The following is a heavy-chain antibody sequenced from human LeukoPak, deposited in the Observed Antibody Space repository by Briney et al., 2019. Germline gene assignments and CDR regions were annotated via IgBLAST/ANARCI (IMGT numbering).Heavy chain of an antibody. CDR3: ARGGDYYDSSGYSYAQYYFDY. Sequence: GGSLRLSCAASGFTFSSYAMNWVRQAPGKGLEWVSSISSSSSYIYYADSVKGRFTISRDNAKNSLYLQMNSLRAEDTAVYYCARGGDYYDSSGYSYAQYYFDYWGQGTLVTVSS. J-gene: IGHJ4*02. V-gene: IGHV3-21*01. CDR2: ISSSSSYI. D-gene: IGHD3-22*01. CDR1: GFTFSSYA.